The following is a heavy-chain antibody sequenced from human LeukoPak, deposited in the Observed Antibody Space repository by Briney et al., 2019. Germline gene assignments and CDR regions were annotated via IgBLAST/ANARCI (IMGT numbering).Heavy chain of an antibody. Sequence: SETLSLTCTVSGGSISSYYWSWIRQPPGKGLEWIGYIYYSGSTNYIPSLKSRVTISVDTSKNQFSLKLSSVTAADTAVYYCARHLYSSSLYYYYYYGMDVWGQGTTVTVPS. D-gene: IGHD6-6*01. J-gene: IGHJ6*02. CDR3: ARHLYSSSLYYYYYYGMDV. CDR1: GGSISSYY. CDR2: IYYSGST. V-gene: IGHV4-59*08.